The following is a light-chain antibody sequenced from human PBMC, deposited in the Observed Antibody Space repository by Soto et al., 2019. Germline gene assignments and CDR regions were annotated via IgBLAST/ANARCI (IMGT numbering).Light chain of an antibody. CDR2: GVS. CDR1: GSDIGNYNY. V-gene: IGLV2-14*01. J-gene: IGLJ3*02. Sequence: QSALTQPASVSGSPGQSITISCTGTGSDIGNYNYVSWYQQHPGKAPKLMIYGVSNRPSGVSNRFSGSKSGNAASLTISGLQAEDEADYYCSSYTSHTTLWVFGGGTKVTVL. CDR3: SSYTSHTTLWV.